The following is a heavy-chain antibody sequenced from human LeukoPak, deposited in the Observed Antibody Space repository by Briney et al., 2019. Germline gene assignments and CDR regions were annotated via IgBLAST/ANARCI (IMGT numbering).Heavy chain of an antibody. CDR3: VRPSRTGSGWDAFDI. J-gene: IGHJ3*02. D-gene: IGHD3-22*01. V-gene: IGHV4-59*08. Sequence: KPSETLSLTCTVSGGSISNYYWSWIRQPPGKELEWIGYIYYSGSTNYNPSLTGRVTISVDTSKNQFSLNLSSVTAADTAMYYCVRPSRTGSGWDAFDIWGQGTMVTVSS. CDR2: IYYSGST. CDR1: GGSISNYY.